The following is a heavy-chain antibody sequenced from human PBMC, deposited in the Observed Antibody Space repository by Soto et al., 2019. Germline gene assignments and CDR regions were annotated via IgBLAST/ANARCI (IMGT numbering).Heavy chain of an antibody. CDR3: ARDCSSTSCPSYYYYYGMDV. Sequence: SVKVSCKASGGTFSSYAISWVRQAPGQGLEWMGGIIPIFGTANYAQKFQGRVTITADESTSTAYMELSSLRSEDTAVYYCARDCSSTSCPSYYYYYGMDVWGQGTTVTVSS. D-gene: IGHD2-2*01. J-gene: IGHJ6*02. CDR1: GGTFSSYA. V-gene: IGHV1-69*13. CDR2: IIPIFGTA.